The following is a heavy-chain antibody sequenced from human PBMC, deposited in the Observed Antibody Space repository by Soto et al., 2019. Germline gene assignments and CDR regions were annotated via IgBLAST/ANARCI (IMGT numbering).Heavy chain of an antibody. J-gene: IGHJ4*02. CDR3: ARDRNYDVFDY. D-gene: IGHD1-7*01. CDR1: GYTFTDYY. Sequence: QVHLVQSGAEVKKPGASVKVSCKASGYTFTDYYIHWVRQAPGQGFEWMGWIHPNSGGTKYGQKFQGRVTMTRDTSISTAYMELSRLTSDDTAVYFCARDRNYDVFDYWGQGTLVTVSS. V-gene: IGHV1-2*02. CDR2: IHPNSGGT.